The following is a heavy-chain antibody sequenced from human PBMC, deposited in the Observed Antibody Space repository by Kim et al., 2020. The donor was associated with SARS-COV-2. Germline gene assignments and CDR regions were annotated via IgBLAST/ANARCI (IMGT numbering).Heavy chain of an antibody. CDR3: ARDPDTIHWGLAAAGSYYGRDV. D-gene: IGHD6-13*01. Sequence: GGSLRLSCAASGFTFSSYAMHWVRQAPGKGLECVAVISYDGSNEYYADSVKGRFTISRDNSKNTLYLQMNSLRAEDTAVYYCARDPDTIHWGLAAAGSYYGRDVWGQGTTVTVSS. CDR2: ISYDGSNE. V-gene: IGHV3-30*04. J-gene: IGHJ6*02. CDR1: GFTFSSYA.